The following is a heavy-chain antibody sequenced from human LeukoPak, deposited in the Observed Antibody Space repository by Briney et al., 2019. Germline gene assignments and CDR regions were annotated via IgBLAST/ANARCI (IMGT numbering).Heavy chain of an antibody. Sequence: GRSLRLSCAASGFTFSSYSMNWVRQAPGKGLEWVSSISSSSSYIYYADSVKGRFTISRDNAKNSLYLQMNSLRAEDTAVYYCARVIGGGSSDYWGQGTLVTVSS. CDR2: ISSSSSYI. CDR1: GFTFSSYS. D-gene: IGHD2-15*01. V-gene: IGHV3-21*04. J-gene: IGHJ4*02. CDR3: ARVIGGGSSDY.